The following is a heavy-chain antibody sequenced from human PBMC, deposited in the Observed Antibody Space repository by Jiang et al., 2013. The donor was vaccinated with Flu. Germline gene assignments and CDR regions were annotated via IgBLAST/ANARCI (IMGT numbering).Heavy chain of an antibody. Sequence: GSGLVKPSETLSLTCTVSGYSISSGYYWGWDPGSPPGKGLEWIGSIYHSGSTYYNPSLKSRVTISVDTSKNQFSLKLSSVTAADTAVYYCARERQIFDYWGQGTLVTVSS. CDR3: ARERQIFDY. CDR2: IYHSGST. CDR1: GYSISSGYY. V-gene: IGHV4-38-2*02. J-gene: IGHJ4*02.